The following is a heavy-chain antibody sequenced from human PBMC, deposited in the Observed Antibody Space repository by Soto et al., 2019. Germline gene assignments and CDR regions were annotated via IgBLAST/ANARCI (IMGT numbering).Heavy chain of an antibody. V-gene: IGHV4-61*08. J-gene: IGHJ4*01. Sequence: QVQLQESGPGLVKPSETLSLTCAVSGGSVSSEGYYWSWIRQPPGKGLEWIGYIYHNGGTNYKPSLPSPVTLTLDTSNNQFSLKMSSVTAADAAIYYCPTARAYCEPSRCYCNYDFWCNGILVTVAS. CDR1: GGSVSSEGYY. CDR3: PTARAYCEPSRCYCNYDF. CDR2: IYHNGGT. D-gene: IGHD2-2*01.